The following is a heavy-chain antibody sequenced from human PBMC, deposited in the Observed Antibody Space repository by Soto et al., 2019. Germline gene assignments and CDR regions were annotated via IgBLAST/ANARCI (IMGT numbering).Heavy chain of an antibody. CDR3: ARKKRTAMVTLTFDY. Sequence: PGGSLRLSCAASGFTFSSYGMHWVRQAPGKGLEWVAVIWYDGSNKYYADSVKGRFTISRDNSKNTLYLQMNSLRAEDTAVYYCARKKRTAMVTLTFDYWGQGTPVTVSS. CDR1: GFTFSSYG. CDR2: IWYDGSNK. D-gene: IGHD5-18*01. J-gene: IGHJ4*02. V-gene: IGHV3-33*01.